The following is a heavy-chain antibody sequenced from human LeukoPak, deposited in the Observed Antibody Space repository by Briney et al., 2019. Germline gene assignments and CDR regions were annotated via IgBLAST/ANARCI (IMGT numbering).Heavy chain of an antibody. D-gene: IGHD3-16*01. Sequence: GGSLRLSCAASGFTVSSNYMSWVRQAPGKGLEWVSVIYSGGSTYYADSVKGRFTISRDNSKNTLYLQMNSLRAEDTAVYYCARDGGSYDSYYYYGMDVWGQGTTVTVSS. V-gene: IGHV3-53*01. CDR2: IYSGGST. J-gene: IGHJ6*02. CDR1: GFTVSSNY. CDR3: ARDGGSYDSYYYYGMDV.